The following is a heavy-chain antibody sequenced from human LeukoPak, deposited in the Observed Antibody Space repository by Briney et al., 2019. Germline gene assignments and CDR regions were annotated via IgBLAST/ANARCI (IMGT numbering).Heavy chain of an antibody. J-gene: IGHJ5*02. Sequence: GASVKVSCKASGYTXTGYYMHWVRQAPGQGLEWMEWINPKSGGTNYAQKFQGRVTMTRDTSINTAYMELSSLRSDDTAVYYCARGGCCNWFDPWGQGTLVTVSS. CDR3: ARGGCCNWFDP. CDR1: GYTXTGYY. D-gene: IGHD3-10*01. V-gene: IGHV1-2*02. CDR2: INPKSGGT.